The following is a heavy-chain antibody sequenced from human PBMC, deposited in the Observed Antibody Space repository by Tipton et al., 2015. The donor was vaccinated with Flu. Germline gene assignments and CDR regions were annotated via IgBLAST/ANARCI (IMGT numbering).Heavy chain of an antibody. D-gene: IGHD3-22*01. CDR1: GFSFSTYA. Sequence: SLRLSCAASGFSFSTYAMTWARQAPGRGLEWLSTIRGDGDATFYADSVKGRFTISRDNSKNMVFLQMNNLRAEDTAVYFCAKWVRFYDSDGYYFLDSWGLGTLVTVSS. J-gene: IGHJ4*02. V-gene: IGHV3-23*01. CDR2: IRGDGDAT. CDR3: AKWVRFYDSDGYYFLDS.